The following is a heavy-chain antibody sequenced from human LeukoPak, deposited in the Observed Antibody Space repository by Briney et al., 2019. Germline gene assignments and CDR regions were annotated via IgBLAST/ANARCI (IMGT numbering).Heavy chain of an antibody. J-gene: IGHJ4*02. V-gene: IGHV3-48*02. CDR2: ISSSSSTI. CDR3: ARSVTDDYALDY. Sequence: GGSLRLSCAASGFTFSSYSMNWVRQAPGQGLEWVSYISSSSSTIYYADSVKGLFTISRDNAKNSLYLQMNSLRDEDTAVYYCARSVTDDYALDYWGQGTLVPVTS. D-gene: IGHD2-21*02. CDR1: GFTFSSYS.